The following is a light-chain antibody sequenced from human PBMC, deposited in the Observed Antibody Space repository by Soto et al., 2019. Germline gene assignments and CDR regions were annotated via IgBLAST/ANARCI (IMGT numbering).Light chain of an antibody. CDR3: QQGYSSAIT. CDR1: QSIGKH. Sequence: DIQMTQSPSSLSASVGDTVTITCRASQSIGKHLNWYQQKPGKAPKFLIYSVSSLQSGVPSRFSDSGSGTDFTLTINSLQPEDFATYYCQQGYSSAITFGQGTRLEI. J-gene: IGKJ5*01. V-gene: IGKV1-39*01. CDR2: SVS.